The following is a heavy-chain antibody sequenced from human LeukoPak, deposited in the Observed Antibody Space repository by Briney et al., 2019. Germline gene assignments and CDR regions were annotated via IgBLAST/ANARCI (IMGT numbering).Heavy chain of an antibody. CDR3: ARSVVTAHLGNY. V-gene: IGHV3-11*01. CDR2: ISSSGSTT. Sequence: GGSLRLSCAASGFTFSDYYVSWIRQAPGKGLEWVSYISSSGSTTYYADSVKGRFTISRDNARNSLYLQMNSLRAEDTAVYYCARSVVTAHLGNYWGQGTLVTVSS. CDR1: GFTFSDYY. D-gene: IGHD2-21*02. J-gene: IGHJ4*02.